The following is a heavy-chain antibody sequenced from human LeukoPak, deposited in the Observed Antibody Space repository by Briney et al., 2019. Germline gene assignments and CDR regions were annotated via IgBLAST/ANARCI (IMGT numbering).Heavy chain of an antibody. J-gene: IGHJ4*02. CDR1: GGSISTHY. Sequence: PSETLSLTCTVSGGSISTHYWTRIRQPAGKGLEWIGRIYASGNTNYNPSLRSRGTMSVDTSKNQFSLKLSTVTAADTAVYYCASRGDSSGALEFWGQGTLVTVSS. V-gene: IGHV4-4*07. CDR3: ASRGDSSGALEF. CDR2: IYASGNT. D-gene: IGHD6-25*01.